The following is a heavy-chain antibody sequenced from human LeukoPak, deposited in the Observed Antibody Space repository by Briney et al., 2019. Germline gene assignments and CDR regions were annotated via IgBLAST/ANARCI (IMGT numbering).Heavy chain of an antibody. CDR2: FDPEDGET. Sequence: ASVKVSCKVSGYTLTELSMHWVRQAPGKGLEWMGGFDPEDGETIYAQKFQGRVTMTEDTSTDTAYMELSSLRSEDTAVYYCATVSLETLGREKITIFGVVTLWYFDYWGQGTLVTVSS. CDR3: ATVSLETLGREKITIFGVVTLWYFDY. D-gene: IGHD3-3*01. J-gene: IGHJ4*02. V-gene: IGHV1-24*01. CDR1: GYTLTELS.